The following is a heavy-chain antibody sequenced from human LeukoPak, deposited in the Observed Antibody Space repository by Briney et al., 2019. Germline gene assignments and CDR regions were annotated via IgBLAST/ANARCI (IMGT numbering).Heavy chain of an antibody. V-gene: IGHV4-59*01. CDR3: AKSDGSGSYFDS. D-gene: IGHD3-10*01. J-gene: IGHJ4*02. Sequence: PSETLSLTCTVSGGSIRSYYWSWIRQPPGKGLEWIGYINYSGSSKYNPSLKSRVTISVDTSKNRFSLKLSSVTAADTAVYYCAKSDGSGSYFDSWGQGTLVTVSS. CDR2: INYSGSS. CDR1: GGSIRSYY.